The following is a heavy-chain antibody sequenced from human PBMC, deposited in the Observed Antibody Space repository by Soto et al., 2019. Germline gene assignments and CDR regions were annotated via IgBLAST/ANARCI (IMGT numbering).Heavy chain of an antibody. D-gene: IGHD6-13*01. Sequence: TSETLSLTCTVSGGSISSYYWSWIRQPPGKGLEWIGYIYYSGSTNYNPSLKSRVTISVDTSKNQFSLKLSSVTAADTAVYYCASGIAAAGFIRYWGQGTLVTVSS. CDR1: GGSISSYY. CDR2: IYYSGST. J-gene: IGHJ4*02. CDR3: ASGIAAAGFIRY. V-gene: IGHV4-59*08.